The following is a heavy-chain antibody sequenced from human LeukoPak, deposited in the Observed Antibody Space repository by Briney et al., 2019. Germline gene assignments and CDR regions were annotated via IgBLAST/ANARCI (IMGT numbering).Heavy chain of an antibody. Sequence: GRSLRLSCAASGFTFDDHAMHWVRQAPGKGLEWVSGISWNSGSIGYADSVNGRFTISRDNAKNSLYLQMNSLRAEDTALYYCAKDMAGSGWPKGIDYWGQGTLVTVSS. J-gene: IGHJ4*02. CDR1: GFTFDDHA. D-gene: IGHD6-19*01. CDR3: AKDMAGSGWPKGIDY. CDR2: ISWNSGSI. V-gene: IGHV3-9*01.